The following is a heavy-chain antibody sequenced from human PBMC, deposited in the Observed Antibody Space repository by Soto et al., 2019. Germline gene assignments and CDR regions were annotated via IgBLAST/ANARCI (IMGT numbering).Heavy chain of an antibody. Sequence: QVQLVQSGAEEKKPGASVKVSCKASGYILTSHDMHWVRQAPGQRLEWMGWINAGNGNTEYSQKFLDRVTITRDTSASTVYMELSGLRSEDTAVYYCARYNWDAPSYYGMDVWGQGTTVTVSS. CDR2: INAGNGNT. V-gene: IGHV1-3*05. D-gene: IGHD1-1*01. CDR3: ARYNWDAPSYYGMDV. CDR1: GYILTSHD. J-gene: IGHJ6*02.